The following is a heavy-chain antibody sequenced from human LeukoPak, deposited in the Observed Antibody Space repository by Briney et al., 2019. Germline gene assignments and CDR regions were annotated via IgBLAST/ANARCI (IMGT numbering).Heavy chain of an antibody. V-gene: IGHV4-59*11. J-gene: IGHJ4*02. Sequence: PSETLSLTCAVYGGSFSSHYWSWIRQPPGKGLEWIGYIYYSGSTNYNPSLKSRVTISVDTSKNQFSLKLSSVTAADTAVYYCARGEGIAAASDYWGQGTLVTVSS. D-gene: IGHD6-13*01. CDR2: IYYSGST. CDR3: ARGEGIAAASDY. CDR1: GGSFSSHY.